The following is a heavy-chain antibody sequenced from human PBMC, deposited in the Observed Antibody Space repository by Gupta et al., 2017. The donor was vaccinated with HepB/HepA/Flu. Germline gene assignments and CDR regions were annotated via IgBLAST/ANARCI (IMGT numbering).Heavy chain of an antibody. Sequence: QVQLQESGPGLVKPSETLSLTCTVSGGSVSSGRYYWSWIRQSPGKGLEWIGYIYSSGSTNYTPSLKSRVSISTDTSKNQFSLKLISATAADTAVYYCASGGGWELNPDYWGQGILVTVSS. V-gene: IGHV4-61*01. CDR2: IYSSGST. J-gene: IGHJ4*02. CDR3: ASGGGWELNPDY. CDR1: GGSVSSGRYY. D-gene: IGHD1-26*01.